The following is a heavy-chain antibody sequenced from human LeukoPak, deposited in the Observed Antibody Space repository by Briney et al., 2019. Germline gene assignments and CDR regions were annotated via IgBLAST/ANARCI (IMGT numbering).Heavy chain of an antibody. CDR2: MSGDGGST. CDR1: GFTFSSYA. CDR3: ATSYYRGSGSYFY. J-gene: IGHJ4*02. V-gene: IGHV3-23*01. Sequence: PGGSLRLSCVASGFTFSSYAMSWVRQAPGKGLEWVSAMSGDGGSTFYADSVKGRFTISRDNFKSTLYLQMNGLRAEDTAVYYCATSYYRGSGSYFYWGQGTLVTVSS. D-gene: IGHD3-10*01.